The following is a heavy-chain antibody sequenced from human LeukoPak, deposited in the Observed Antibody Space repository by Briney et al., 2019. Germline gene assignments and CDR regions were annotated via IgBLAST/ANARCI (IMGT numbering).Heavy chain of an antibody. CDR1: GFTFSNHG. J-gene: IGHJ4*02. V-gene: IGHV3-23*01. Sequence: PGGTLRLSCAASGFTFSNHGMNWVRQAPGKGLEWVSGFSPSGDITYYADSVKGRFTISRDNSKNTLYLQMNSLRAEDTAVYYCARDGYDILTGYYGVDYWGQGTLVTVSS. D-gene: IGHD3-9*01. CDR3: ARDGYDILTGYYGVDY. CDR2: FSPSGDIT.